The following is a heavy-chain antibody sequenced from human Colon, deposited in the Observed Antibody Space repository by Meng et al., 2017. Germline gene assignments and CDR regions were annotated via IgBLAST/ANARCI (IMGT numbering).Heavy chain of an antibody. CDR2: TYQNGRP. CDR1: GGSLISSNW. Sequence: QVQLQESGPGLVKPSGTLSLTCVVSGGSLISSNWWSWVRQTPGKGQEWIGETYQNGRPNYNPSLKSRVTISVDKSKNQFSLNMTSVTAADTAVYYCAREVVVAGTRNWLDPWGQGILVTVSS. CDR3: AREVVVAGTRNWLDP. D-gene: IGHD6-19*01. J-gene: IGHJ5*02. V-gene: IGHV4-4*02.